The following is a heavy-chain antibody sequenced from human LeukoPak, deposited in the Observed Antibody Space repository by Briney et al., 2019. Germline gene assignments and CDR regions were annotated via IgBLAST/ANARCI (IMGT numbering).Heavy chain of an antibody. Sequence: SETLSLTCPVSGGSISSYYWSWIRQPPGKGLEWIGYIYYSGSTNYNPSLKSRVTISVDTSKNQFSLKLSPVTAADTAVYYCARDRMVYCSGGSCYRYDAFDIWGQGTMVTVSS. CDR2: IYYSGST. V-gene: IGHV4-59*01. CDR1: GGSISSYY. D-gene: IGHD2-15*01. J-gene: IGHJ3*02. CDR3: ARDRMVYCSGGSCYRYDAFDI.